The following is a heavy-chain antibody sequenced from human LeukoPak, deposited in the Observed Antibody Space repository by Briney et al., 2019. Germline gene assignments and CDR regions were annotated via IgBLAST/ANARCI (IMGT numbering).Heavy chain of an antibody. V-gene: IGHV1-2*06. CDR1: GYTFTGYY. CDR3: ARDYCGGDCFPDY. CDR2: IDPNSGDT. Sequence: ASVKVSCKASGYTFTGYYAHWVRQAPGQGLEWMGRIDPNSGDTNYAQKFQGRVTMTRDTSISTAYMELSRLRSDDTAVYYCARDYCGGDCFPDYWGQGTLVTVSS. J-gene: IGHJ4*02. D-gene: IGHD2-21*02.